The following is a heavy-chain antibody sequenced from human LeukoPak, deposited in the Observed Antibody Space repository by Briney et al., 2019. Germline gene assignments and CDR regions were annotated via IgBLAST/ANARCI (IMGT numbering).Heavy chain of an antibody. CDR3: ARDLGPDPHSSGGGGIDY. V-gene: IGHV3-11*01. Sequence: GGSVRLSCAASGFTFSDYYMSWLRQAPGKGLEGVSYISSSGSTIYYADSVKGRFTISRDNAKNSLYLQMNSLRAEDTAVYYCARDLGPDPHSSGGGGIDYWGQGTLVTVSS. CDR1: GFTFSDYY. J-gene: IGHJ4*02. D-gene: IGHD6-19*01. CDR2: ISSSGSTI.